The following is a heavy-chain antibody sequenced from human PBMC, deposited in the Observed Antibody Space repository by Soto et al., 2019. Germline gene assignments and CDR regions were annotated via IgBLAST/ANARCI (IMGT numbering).Heavy chain of an antibody. CDR2: MNPHRGNT. J-gene: IGHJ3*02. V-gene: IGHV1-8*01. CDR3: ARSIAAAGRDAFDI. CDR1: GYTFTSYD. Sequence: QVQLVQSGAEVKKPGASVKVSCKASGYTFTSYDINWVRQATGQGLEWMGWMNPHRGNTGYAQKFQGRVTMTRTTSISTAYMELGSLRSEDTAVYYCARSIAAAGRDAFDIWGQGTMVTVSS. D-gene: IGHD6-13*01.